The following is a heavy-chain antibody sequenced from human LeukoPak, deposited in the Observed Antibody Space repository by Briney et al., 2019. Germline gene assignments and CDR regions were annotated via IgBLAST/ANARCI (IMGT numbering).Heavy chain of an antibody. CDR3: ARATTWELDYWYFDL. J-gene: IGHJ2*01. V-gene: IGHV4-61*02. D-gene: IGHD1-26*01. Sequence: PSETLSLTCTVSGGSISSGSYYWSWIRQPAGKGLEWIGRIYTSGSTNYNPSLKSRVTISVDTSKNQFSLKLSSVTAADTAVYYCARATTWELDYWYFDLWGRGTLVTVSS. CDR1: GGSISSGSYY. CDR2: IYTSGST.